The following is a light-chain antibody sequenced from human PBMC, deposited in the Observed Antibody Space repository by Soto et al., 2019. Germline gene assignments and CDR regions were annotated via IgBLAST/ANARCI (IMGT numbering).Light chain of an antibody. CDR1: SSDVGGSTY. V-gene: IGLV2-14*01. CDR2: DVS. Sequence: QSALTQPASVSGSPGQSITISCTGTSSDVGGSTYVSWYQQPPGKAPRIIIYDVSDRPSGVSYRFSGSKSGNTASLTISGLQAEDEADYYCGSYTIFNTMVFGGGTKLTVL. J-gene: IGLJ3*02. CDR3: GSYTIFNTMV.